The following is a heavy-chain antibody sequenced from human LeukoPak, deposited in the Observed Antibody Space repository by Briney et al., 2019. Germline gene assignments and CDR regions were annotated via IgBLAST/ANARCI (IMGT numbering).Heavy chain of an antibody. Sequence: KPSETLSLTCTVYGGSFSGYYWSWIRQPPGKGLEWIGETNHSGSTIDSPSLKSRVTISVDTSKNQFSLKLSSVTAADTAAYYCAVRYCSSTSCPPDIWGQGTVVTVSS. CDR3: AVRYCSSTSCPPDI. J-gene: IGHJ3*02. D-gene: IGHD2-2*01. CDR1: GGSFSGYY. V-gene: IGHV4-34*01. CDR2: TNHSGST.